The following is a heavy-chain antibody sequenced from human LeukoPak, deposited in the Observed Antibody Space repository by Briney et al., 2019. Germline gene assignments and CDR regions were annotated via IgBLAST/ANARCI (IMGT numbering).Heavy chain of an antibody. CDR3: TKRLGSGSIHEAFDV. CDR1: GFTFRSYA. V-gene: IGHV3-23*01. D-gene: IGHD6-19*01. Sequence: GGSLRLSCAASGFTFRSYAMSWVRQAPGKGLEWVSGIIGSGATTSQADSVKGRFTIPRDNSKNTIYLQMNSLRGEDTAVYYCTKRLGSGSIHEAFDVWGQGTMVTV. CDR2: IIGSGATT. J-gene: IGHJ3*01.